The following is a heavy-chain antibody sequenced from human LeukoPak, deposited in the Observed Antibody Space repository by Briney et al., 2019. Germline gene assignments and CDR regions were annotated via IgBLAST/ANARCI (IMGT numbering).Heavy chain of an antibody. V-gene: IGHV1-8*01. CDR3: ARMSSEKIRPNYYDSSGYRLNYSYYYYLDV. CDR1: GYTFTNYD. Sequence: GASVKVSCKASGYTFTNYDISWVRQATGRGLEWMGWMNPNTGNTVYAQNFHDRVTLTRNTSINTAYMELSSLRFEDTAVYYCARMSSEKIRPNYYDSSGYRLNYSYYYYLDVWGKGTTVTISS. D-gene: IGHD3-22*01. CDR2: MNPNTGNT. J-gene: IGHJ6*03.